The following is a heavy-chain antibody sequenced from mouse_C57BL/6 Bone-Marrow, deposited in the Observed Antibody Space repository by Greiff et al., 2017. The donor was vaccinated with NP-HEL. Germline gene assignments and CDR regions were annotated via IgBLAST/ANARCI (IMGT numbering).Heavy chain of an antibody. J-gene: IGHJ2*01. Sequence: EVKLMESGGGLVKPGGSLKLSCAASGFTFSSYTMSWVRQTPEKRLEWVATISGGGGNTYYPDSVKGRFTISRDNAKNTLDLQMSSLRSEDTAFYYCARQRYYRYIDYWGQGTTLTVSS. V-gene: IGHV5-9*01. D-gene: IGHD2-14*01. CDR2: ISGGGGNT. CDR1: GFTFSSYT. CDR3: ARQRYYRYIDY.